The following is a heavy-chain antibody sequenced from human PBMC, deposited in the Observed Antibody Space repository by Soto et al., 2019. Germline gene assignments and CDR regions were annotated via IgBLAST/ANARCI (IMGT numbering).Heavy chain of an antibody. CDR2: ISGSGGST. V-gene: IGHV3-23*01. CDR3: AKGFITIFGVAGY. J-gene: IGHJ4*02. CDR1: GLTFSSYA. D-gene: IGHD3-3*01. Sequence: EVQLLESGGGLVQPGGSLRLSCAAPGLTFSSYAMSWSPQAPGKGLEWVSAISGSGGSTYYADSVKGRFTISRDNSKNTLYLQMNSLRAEDTAVYYCAKGFITIFGVAGYWGQGTLVTVSS.